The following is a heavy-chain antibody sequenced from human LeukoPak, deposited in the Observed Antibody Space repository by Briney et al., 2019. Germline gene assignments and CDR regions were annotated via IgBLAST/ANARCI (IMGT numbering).Heavy chain of an antibody. CDR2: VNLQGST. CDR3: AREGGPYRPLDY. V-gene: IGHV4-34*01. CDR1: VFTFSRYG. Sequence: KPGGSLRLSCAASVFTFSRYGMHWVRQPPGKGLEWIGEVNLQGSTNYNPSLMGRVAIAVDTSENHISLQLTSVTAADTAVYYCAREGGPYRPLDYSGQGTLVTVSS. J-gene: IGHJ4*02.